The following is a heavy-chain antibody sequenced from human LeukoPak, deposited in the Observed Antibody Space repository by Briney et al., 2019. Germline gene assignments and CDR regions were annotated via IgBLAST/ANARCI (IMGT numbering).Heavy chain of an antibody. CDR3: ATPGDPNSSWFTGAFDV. J-gene: IGHJ3*01. Sequence: ASVKVSCKASGGTFSRVRQAPGQGLEWMGRIIPILGITNYAQKFQGRLTITADKSTNTVFMELSSLRSDDTAVYYCATPGDPNSSWFTGAFDVWGRGTEVTVSS. CDR1: GGTFSR. V-gene: IGHV1-69*02. CDR2: IIPILGIT. D-gene: IGHD6-13*01.